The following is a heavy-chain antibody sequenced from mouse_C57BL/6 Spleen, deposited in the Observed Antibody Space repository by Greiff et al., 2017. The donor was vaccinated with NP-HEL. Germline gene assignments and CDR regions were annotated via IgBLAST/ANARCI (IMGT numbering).Heavy chain of an antibody. V-gene: IGHV5-17*01. J-gene: IGHJ4*01. CDR1: GFTFSDYG. Sequence: EVQRVESGGGLVKPGGSLKLSCAASGFTFSDYGMHWVRQAPEKGLEWVAYISSGSSNIYYADTVKGRFTISRDNAKNTLFLQMTSLRSEDTAMYYCARRGTTVVAYYAMDYWGQGTSVTVSS. CDR3: ARRGTTVVAYYAMDY. D-gene: IGHD1-1*01. CDR2: ISSGSSNI.